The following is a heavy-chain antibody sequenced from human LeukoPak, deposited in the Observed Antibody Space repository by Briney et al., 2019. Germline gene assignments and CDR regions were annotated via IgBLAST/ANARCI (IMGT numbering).Heavy chain of an antibody. CDR1: GYTFTSYH. CDR2: IIPSGGST. J-gene: IGHJ4*02. Sequence: ASVKVSCKASGYTFTSYHMHWVRQAPGQGLEWMGIIIPSGGSTSYAQKFQGRVTMARDMSTSTVYMELSSLRSEDTAVYYCARGGSVVAATPIDYWGQGTLVTVSS. CDR3: ARGGSVVAATPIDY. V-gene: IGHV1-46*01. D-gene: IGHD2-15*01.